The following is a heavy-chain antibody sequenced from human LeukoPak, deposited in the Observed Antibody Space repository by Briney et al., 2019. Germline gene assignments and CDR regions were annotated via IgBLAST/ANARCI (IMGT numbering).Heavy chain of an antibody. V-gene: IGHV3-30*04. Sequence: GGSLRLSCAASGFTFSSYAMHWVRQAPGKGLEWVAVISYDGSNKYYADSVKGRFTISRDNSKNTLYLQMNSLRAEDTAVYYCASAREWELLGGPFDYWGQGTLVTVSS. J-gene: IGHJ4*02. CDR3: ASAREWELLGGPFDY. CDR2: ISYDGSNK. CDR1: GFTFSSYA. D-gene: IGHD1-26*01.